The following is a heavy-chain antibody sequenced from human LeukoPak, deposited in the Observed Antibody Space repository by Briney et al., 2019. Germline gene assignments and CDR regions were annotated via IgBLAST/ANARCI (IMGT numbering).Heavy chain of an antibody. CDR3: AAITGTATYYYYMDV. D-gene: IGHD1-20*01. V-gene: IGHV4-61*02. CDR1: GGSISSSSYY. Sequence: SETLSLTCTVSGGSISSSSYYWSWIRQPAGKGLEWIGRIYTSGSTNYNPSLKSRVTISVDTSKNQFSLKLSSVTAADTAVYYCAAITGTATYYYYMDVWGKGTTVTVSS. CDR2: IYTSGST. J-gene: IGHJ6*03.